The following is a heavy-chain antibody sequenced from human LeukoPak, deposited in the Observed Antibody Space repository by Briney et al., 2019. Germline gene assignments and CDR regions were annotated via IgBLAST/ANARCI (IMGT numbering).Heavy chain of an antibody. J-gene: IGHJ5*02. V-gene: IGHV3-48*01. D-gene: IGHD6-19*01. CDR2: ISSSSSTI. CDR3: AKDRASGSGSYSYRGFDH. CDR1: GFTFSSYS. Sequence: GGSLRLSCAASGFTFSSYSMNWVRQAPGKGLEWVSYISSSSSTIYYADSVKGRFTISRDNSKNTLYLQMNSLRAEDTAVYYCAKDRASGSGSYSYRGFDHWGQGTLVTVSS.